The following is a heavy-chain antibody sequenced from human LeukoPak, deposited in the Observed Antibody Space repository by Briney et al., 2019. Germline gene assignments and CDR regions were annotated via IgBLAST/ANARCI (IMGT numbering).Heavy chain of an antibody. CDR2: INPNSGGT. V-gene: IGHV1-2*02. CDR3: ARDNEQWLVRGWFDP. D-gene: IGHD6-19*01. J-gene: IGHJ5*02. CDR1: GYTFTGYY. Sequence: ASVKVSCKASGYTFTGYYMHWVRQAPGQGLEWMGWINPNSGGTNYEQKFQGRVTMTRDTSISTAYMELSRLRSDDTAVYYCARDNEQWLVRGWFDPWGQGTLVTVSS.